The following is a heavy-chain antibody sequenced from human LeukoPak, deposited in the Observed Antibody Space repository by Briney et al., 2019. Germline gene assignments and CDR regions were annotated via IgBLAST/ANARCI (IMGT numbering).Heavy chain of an antibody. Sequence: SGGSLRLSCAASGFTCSSYWMSWVRQAPGKGLEWVTNIKQDGSEKYYVDSVKGRFTISRDNAKNSLYLQMNSLRAEDTAVYYCVRGGVDYWGQGTLVTVSS. CDR3: VRGGVDY. CDR1: GFTCSSYW. J-gene: IGHJ4*02. CDR2: IKQDGSEK. D-gene: IGHD3-16*01. V-gene: IGHV3-7*01.